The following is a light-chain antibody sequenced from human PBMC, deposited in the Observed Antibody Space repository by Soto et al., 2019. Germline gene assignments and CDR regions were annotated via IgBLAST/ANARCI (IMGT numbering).Light chain of an antibody. CDR1: QSVSNNY. J-gene: IGKJ1*01. V-gene: IGKV3-20*01. CDR3: QQYGSSGT. Sequence: DIVLTQSPGTLSLSPGERATLYCRASQSVSNNYLAWYQQKPGQAPRLLIYGASNRATGIPDRFSGSGSGTDFTLTISRLEPEDFAVYYCQQYGSSGTFGQGTKVDIK. CDR2: GAS.